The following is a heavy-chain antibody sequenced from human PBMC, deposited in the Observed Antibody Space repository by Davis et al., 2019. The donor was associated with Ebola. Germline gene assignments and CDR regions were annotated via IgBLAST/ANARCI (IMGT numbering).Heavy chain of an antibody. Sequence: MPSETLSLTCAVSGGSISSGGYSWSWIRQPPGKGLEWIGYIYHSGSTYYNPSLKSRVTISVDRSKNQFSLKLSSVTAADTAVYYCARFRRTFYYYYGMDVWGQGTTVTVSS. CDR3: ARFRRTFYYYYGMDV. CDR1: GGSISSGGYS. CDR2: IYHSGST. V-gene: IGHV4-30-2*01. J-gene: IGHJ6*02. D-gene: IGHD1/OR15-1a*01.